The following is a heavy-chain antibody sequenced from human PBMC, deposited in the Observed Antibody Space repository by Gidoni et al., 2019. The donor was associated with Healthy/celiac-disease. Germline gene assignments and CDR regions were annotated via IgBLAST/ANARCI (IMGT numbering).Heavy chain of an antibody. CDR3: AKLGYYDSSGPSDAFDI. J-gene: IGHJ3*02. CDR1: GLTFDDYT. Sequence: EVQLVESGGVVVQPVGSLRLSCAAPGLTFDDYTMHWVRQAPGKGLEWVSLISWDGGSTYYADSVKGRFTISRDNSKNSLYLQMNSLRTEDTALYYCAKLGYYDSSGPSDAFDIWGQGTMVTVSS. CDR2: ISWDGGST. D-gene: IGHD3-22*01. V-gene: IGHV3-43*01.